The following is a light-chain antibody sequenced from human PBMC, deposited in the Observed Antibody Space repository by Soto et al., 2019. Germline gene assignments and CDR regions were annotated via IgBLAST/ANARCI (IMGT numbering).Light chain of an antibody. J-gene: IGLJ2*01. CDR1: SSNIGAGYD. CDR3: QSFDTSLGRSV. Sequence: QSVLTQPPSVSGAPGQRVTISCTGSSSNIGAGYDVHWYQRLPGTAPKLLIYGNNHRPSGVPDRFSGSKSGTSASLAITGLQAEDEADYSCQSFDTSLGRSVFGGGTKLTVL. V-gene: IGLV1-40*01. CDR2: GNN.